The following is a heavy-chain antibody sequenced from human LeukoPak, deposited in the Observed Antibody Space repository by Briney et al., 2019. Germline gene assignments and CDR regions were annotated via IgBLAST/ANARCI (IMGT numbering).Heavy chain of an antibody. CDR2: IYYSGST. D-gene: IGHD6-13*01. V-gene: IGHV4-59*01. CDR3: ARGRSSWSHLFDY. J-gene: IGHJ4*02. CDR1: GGSISSYY. Sequence: TSETLSLTCTVSGGSISSYYWSWIRQPPGKGLEWIGYIYYSGSTNYNPSLKSRVTISVDTSKNQFSLKLSSVTAADTAVYYCARGRSSWSHLFDYWGQGTLVTVSS.